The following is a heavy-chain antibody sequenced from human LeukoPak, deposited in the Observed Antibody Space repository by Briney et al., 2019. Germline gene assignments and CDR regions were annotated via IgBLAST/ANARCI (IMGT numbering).Heavy chain of an antibody. Sequence: GASVKVSCKASGGTLKNYAVNWVRQAPGQGLEWMGGIIPFYETTNFAQKFQGRVTITADETTSTVYMVLSSLRSEDTAVYYCARMQGYAYSDYWGQGTLVTVSS. CDR1: GGTLKNYA. J-gene: IGHJ4*02. D-gene: IGHD1-1*01. V-gene: IGHV1-69*13. CDR2: IIPFYETT. CDR3: ARMQGYAYSDY.